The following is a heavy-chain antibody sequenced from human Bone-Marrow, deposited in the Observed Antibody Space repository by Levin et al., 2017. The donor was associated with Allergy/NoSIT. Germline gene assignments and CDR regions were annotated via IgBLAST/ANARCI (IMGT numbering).Heavy chain of an antibody. CDR2: IKRNSDGGTT. Sequence: GGSLRLSCAGSGFIFSDAWMTWVRQAPGKGLEWVGRIKRNSDGGTTDYAAPVKGRFIISRDDLSKTMYLQMNSLKAEDTAVYYCTEALGLWGQGTLVIVSS. CDR1: GFIFSDAW. CDR3: TEALGL. J-gene: IGHJ4*02. V-gene: IGHV3-15*01.